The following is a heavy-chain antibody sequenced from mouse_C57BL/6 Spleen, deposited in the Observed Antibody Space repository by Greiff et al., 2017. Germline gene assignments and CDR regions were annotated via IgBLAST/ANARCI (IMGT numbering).Heavy chain of an antibody. CDR2: IDPSDSYT. J-gene: IGHJ4*01. Sequence: QVQLQQPGAELVKPGASVKLSCKASGYTFTSYWMQWVKQRPGQGLEWIGEIDPSDSYTNYNQKFKGKATLTVDTSSSTAYMQLSSLTSEDSAVYYCARREGLRGYAMDYWGQGTSGTVSS. D-gene: IGHD2-2*01. CDR3: ARREGLRGYAMDY. V-gene: IGHV1-50*01. CDR1: GYTFTSYW.